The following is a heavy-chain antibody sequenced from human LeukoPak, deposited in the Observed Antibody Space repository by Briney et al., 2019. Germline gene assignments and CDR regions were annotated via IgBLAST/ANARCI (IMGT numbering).Heavy chain of an antibody. V-gene: IGHV3-15*01. Sequence: PGGSLRLSCAASGFTFSNAWMSWVRQAPGKGLEWVGRIKSKTDGGTTDYAAPVKGRFTISRDDSKNTLYLQMNSLKTEDTAVYYCARDPHSPGLPDYWGQGTLVTVSS. CDR3: ARDPHSPGLPDY. J-gene: IGHJ4*02. CDR2: IKSKTDGGTT. D-gene: IGHD5-18*01. CDR1: GFTFSNAW.